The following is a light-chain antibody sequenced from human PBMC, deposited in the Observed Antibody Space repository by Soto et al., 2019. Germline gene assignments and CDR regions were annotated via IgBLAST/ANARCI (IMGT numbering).Light chain of an antibody. CDR1: ENVGTN. CDR3: QQYNNWGLS. CDR2: GSS. J-gene: IGKJ4*01. V-gene: IGKV3D-15*01. Sequence: EIVLPQSPATLSLSPGERVTLSCRASENVGTNLAWYQQRPGQPPRLLIYGSSTRATGISATFSGSGSRTEFTLTISSLQSEDSAVYYCQQYNNWGLSFGGGTKVDIK.